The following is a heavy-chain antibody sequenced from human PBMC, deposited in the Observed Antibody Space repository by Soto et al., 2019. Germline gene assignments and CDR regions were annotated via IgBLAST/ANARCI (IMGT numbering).Heavy chain of an antibody. J-gene: IGHJ3*02. V-gene: IGHV3-15*01. CDR1: GFTFSNAW. CDR3: XTREWLRWEAFDI. D-gene: IGHD5-12*01. Sequence: EVQLVESGGGLVKPGGSLRLSCAASGFTFSNAWMSWVRQAPGKGLEWVGRIKSKTDGGTTDYAAPVKGRFTISRDDSKXTXYLQMNSLKTEDTXXXXCXTREWLRWEAFDIWGQGTMVTVSS. CDR2: IKSKTDGGTT.